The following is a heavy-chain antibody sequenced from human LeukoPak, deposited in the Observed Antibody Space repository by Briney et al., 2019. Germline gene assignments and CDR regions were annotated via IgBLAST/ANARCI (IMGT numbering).Heavy chain of an antibody. CDR3: ARTPFNIVVVPAAIEVQSNFYMDV. CDR2: IKQDGSEK. J-gene: IGHJ6*03. V-gene: IGHV3-7*01. Sequence: GGSLRLSCAASGFTFSSYWMSWVRQAPGKGLEWVANIKQDGSEKYYVDSVKGRFTISRDNAKNSLYLQMNSLRAEDTAVYYCARTPFNIVVVPAAIEVQSNFYMDVWGKGTTVTISS. CDR1: GFTFSSYW. D-gene: IGHD2-2*01.